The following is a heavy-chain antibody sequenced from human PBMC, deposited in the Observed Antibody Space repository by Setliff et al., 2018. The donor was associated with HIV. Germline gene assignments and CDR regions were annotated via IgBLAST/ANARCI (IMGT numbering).Heavy chain of an antibody. CDR1: GYTFISYG. CDR2: ISVDNGDT. V-gene: IGHV1-18*04. D-gene: IGHD3-10*01. CDR3: ARVGGYVLLWFGESERFDP. J-gene: IGHJ5*02. Sequence: ASVKVSCKASGYTFISYGISWMRQAPGQGPEWMGWISVDNGDTNYAQKVQGRVSMTTDTSTSTAYMELRSLRSDDTAVYYCARVGGYVLLWFGESERFDPWGQGTLVTVSS.